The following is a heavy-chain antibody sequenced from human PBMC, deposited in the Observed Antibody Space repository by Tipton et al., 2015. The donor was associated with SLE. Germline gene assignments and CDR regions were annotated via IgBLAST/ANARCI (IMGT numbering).Heavy chain of an antibody. CDR1: GFTFSAYT. V-gene: IGHV3-21*03. J-gene: IGHJ4*02. Sequence: GSLRLSCAASGFTFSAYTMTWVRQSPGKGLEWVSSISSYSSFIYYADSVKGRFTVSRDNAKNSLYLQMHSLRAEDTAVYYCARDVGGQQLVWGLIDYWGQGTLVTVSS. D-gene: IGHD6-13*01. CDR3: ARDVGGQQLVWGLIDY. CDR2: ISSYSSFI.